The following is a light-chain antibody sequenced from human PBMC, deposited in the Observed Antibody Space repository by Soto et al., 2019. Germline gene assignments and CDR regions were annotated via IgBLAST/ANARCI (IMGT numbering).Light chain of an antibody. V-gene: IGKV1-39*01. CDR3: QQTYNTPLT. CDR1: QSIGKY. Sequence: EIQMTQYPSSLSASVGDRVTITCRASQSIGKYLSWFQQTPGNAPKLLIYAASGLQSGVPSRFSGSGSGTDFTLTINSLQREDFATYYCQQTYNTPLTFGGGTKVDI. J-gene: IGKJ4*01. CDR2: AAS.